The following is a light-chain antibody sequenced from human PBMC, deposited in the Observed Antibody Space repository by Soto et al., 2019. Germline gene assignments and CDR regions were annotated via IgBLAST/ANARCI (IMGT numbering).Light chain of an antibody. CDR3: CAYARSDV. CDR2: DVS. CDR1: SSDVGGYNY. Sequence: QSALTQPRSVSGSPGQSVTISCTGTSSDVGGYNYVYWYQQHPGKAPKLMIYDVSKRPSGVPDRFSGSKSGNTASLTISGLQAEDEADYYCCAYARSDVFGAGTKLTVL. J-gene: IGLJ1*01. V-gene: IGLV2-11*01.